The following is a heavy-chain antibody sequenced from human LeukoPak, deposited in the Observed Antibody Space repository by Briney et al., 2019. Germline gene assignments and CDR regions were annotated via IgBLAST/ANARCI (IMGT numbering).Heavy chain of an antibody. CDR2: ICDSGGRT. D-gene: IGHD3-10*01. Sequence: GSLRLSCAVSGITLSNYGMSWVRQAPGKGLEWVAGICDSGGRTNYADSVKGRFTISRDNPKNTLYLQMNSLRAEDTAVYFCAKRGVVIRVILVGFHKEANYFDSWGQGALVTVSS. CDR1: GITLSNYG. V-gene: IGHV3-23*01. CDR3: AKRGVVIRVILVGFHKEANYFDS. J-gene: IGHJ4*02.